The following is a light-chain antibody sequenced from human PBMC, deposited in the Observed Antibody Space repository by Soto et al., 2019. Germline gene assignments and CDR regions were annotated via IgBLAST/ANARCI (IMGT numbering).Light chain of an antibody. Sequence: QSVLTQPASVSGSPGQSITISCTGTSSDIGGYNYVSWYQQHPGKAPRLIIYDVTHRPPGVANRFSGSKSGNTASLTISGLQADDEADYYCSSYTTSTTLGVAFGGGTKVTVL. J-gene: IGLJ2*01. CDR1: SSDIGGYNY. V-gene: IGLV2-14*03. CDR2: DVT. CDR3: SSYTTSTTLGVA.